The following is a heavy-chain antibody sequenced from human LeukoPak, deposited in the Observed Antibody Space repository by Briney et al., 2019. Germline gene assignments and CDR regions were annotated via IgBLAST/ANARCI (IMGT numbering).Heavy chain of an antibody. Sequence: GGSLRLSCAASGFTFSRYAMSWVRQAPGKGLEWVSYISSSSSTIYYADSVKGRFTISRDNAKKSLYLQMNSLRGDDTSVYYCARAKCSGGNCYRNDAFDIWGQGTMVTVSS. CDR2: ISSSSSTI. CDR1: GFTFSRYA. J-gene: IGHJ3*02. CDR3: ARAKCSGGNCYRNDAFDI. V-gene: IGHV3-48*01. D-gene: IGHD2-15*01.